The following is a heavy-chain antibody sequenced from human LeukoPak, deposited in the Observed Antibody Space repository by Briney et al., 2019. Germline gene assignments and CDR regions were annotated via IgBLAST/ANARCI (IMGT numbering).Heavy chain of an antibody. CDR2: INPNSGGT. D-gene: IGHD3-3*01. J-gene: IGHJ4*02. V-gene: IGHV1-2*02. CDR1: GCTFTGYY. CDR3: ASIDFWSGYVDY. Sequence: GASVKVSCKASGCTFTGYYMHWVRQAPGQGLEWMGWINPNSGGTNYAQKFQGRVTMTRDTSISTAFMELSRLRSDDTAVYYCASIDFWSGYVDYWGQGTLVTVSS.